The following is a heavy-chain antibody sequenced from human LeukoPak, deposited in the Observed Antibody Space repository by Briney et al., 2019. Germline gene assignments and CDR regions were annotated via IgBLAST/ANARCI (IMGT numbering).Heavy chain of an antibody. J-gene: IGHJ4*02. D-gene: IGHD3-22*01. V-gene: IGHV3-23*01. CDR1: GFTFSSYA. Sequence: GGSLRLSCAASGFTFSSYAMTWVRQAPGKGLEWVSAISGSGGSTYYADSVKGRFTISRDNSKNTLYLQMNSLRAEDTAVYYCAKGPWYYYDSSGPQWGQGTLVTVSS. CDR3: AKGPWYYYDSSGPQ. CDR2: ISGSGGST.